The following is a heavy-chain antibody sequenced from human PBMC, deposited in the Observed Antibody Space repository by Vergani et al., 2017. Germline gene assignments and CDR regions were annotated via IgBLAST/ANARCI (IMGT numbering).Heavy chain of an antibody. CDR2: IFPIFGTA. V-gene: IGHV1-69*06. CDR1: GGTFSSYA. Sequence: QVQLVQSGAEVKKPGSSVEVSCKASGGTFSSYAISWVRQAPGQGLEWMGGIFPIFGTANYAQKFQGSVTMTRDTSTISVYMELSSLRSEDTAVYYCARGHRXRYFDWLSDKYYYDYMDVGGKGSTVTFSS. J-gene: IGHJ6*03. CDR3: ARGHRXRYFDWLSDKYYYDYMDV. D-gene: IGHD3-9*01.